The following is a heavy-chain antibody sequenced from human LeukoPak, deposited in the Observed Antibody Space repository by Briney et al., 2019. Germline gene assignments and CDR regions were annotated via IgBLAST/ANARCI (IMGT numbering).Heavy chain of an antibody. V-gene: IGHV4-59*01. J-gene: IGHJ4*02. Sequence: SETLSLTCTVSGGSISSYYWSWIRQPPGKGLEWIGYIYYSGSTNYNPSLKSRVTISVDTSKNQFSLKLSSVTAADTAVYYCSRVNSRYSYGYYFDYWGQGTLVTVSS. D-gene: IGHD5-18*01. CDR2: IYYSGST. CDR1: GGSISSYY. CDR3: SRVNSRYSYGYYFDY.